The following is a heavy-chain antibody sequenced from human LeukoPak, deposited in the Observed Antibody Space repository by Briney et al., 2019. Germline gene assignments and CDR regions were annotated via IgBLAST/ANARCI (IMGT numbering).Heavy chain of an antibody. CDR2: INPNSGGT. Sequence: ASVKVSCKASGYTFTGYYMHWVRQAPGQGLEWMGWINPNSGGTNYAQKFQGRVTMTRDTSISTAYMELSRLRSDDTAVYYCARVSIVGATIYDYWGQGTLVTVSS. CDR3: ARVSIVGATIYDY. J-gene: IGHJ4*02. V-gene: IGHV1-2*02. D-gene: IGHD1-26*01. CDR1: GYTFTGYY.